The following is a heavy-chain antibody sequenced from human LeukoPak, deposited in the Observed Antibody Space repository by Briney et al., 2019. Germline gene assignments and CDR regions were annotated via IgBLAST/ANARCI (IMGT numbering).Heavy chain of an antibody. CDR3: AREFRAYDYVWGSYRSTLSDY. Sequence: GASVKVSCTASGYTFASYYMHWVRQAPGQGLEWMGIINPSGGSTSYAQKFQGRVTMTRDTSTSTVYMELSSLRSEDTAVYYCAREFRAYDYVWGSYRSTLSDYWGQGTLVTVSS. V-gene: IGHV1-46*01. CDR1: GYTFASYY. CDR2: INPSGGST. J-gene: IGHJ4*02. D-gene: IGHD3-16*02.